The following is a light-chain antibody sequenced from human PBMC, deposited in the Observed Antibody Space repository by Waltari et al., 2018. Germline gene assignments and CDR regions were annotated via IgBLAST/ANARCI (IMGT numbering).Light chain of an antibody. CDR2: AAS. Sequence: DIQLTQSPSFLSVSVGDRVTITCRASQGISSSFAWYQQKPGTAPKLLVYAASSLQSGVPSRVSGSGSGTEFTLTISSLQPEDFASYYCQQLSTYPLTIGGGTKVEIK. J-gene: IGKJ4*01. V-gene: IGKV1-9*01. CDR1: QGISSS. CDR3: QQLSTYPLT.